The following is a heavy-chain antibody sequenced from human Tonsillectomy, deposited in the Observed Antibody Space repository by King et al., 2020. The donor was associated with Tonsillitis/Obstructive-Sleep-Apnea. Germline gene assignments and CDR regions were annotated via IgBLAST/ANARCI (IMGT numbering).Heavy chain of an antibody. V-gene: IGHV7-4-1*02. Sequence: VQLVESGSELKKPGASVKVSCKASGYTFSSNAMNWVRQAPGQGLEWMGGINTNTGNPTYAQGLTGRFVFSLDTSVITADLQISSLKAEDTAVYYCARGGVDIVVVPAAHDYYYSYIDVWGQGTTVTVSS. CDR2: INTNTGNP. D-gene: IGHD2-2*01. CDR1: GYTFSSNA. CDR3: ARGGVDIVVVPAAHDYYYSYIDV. J-gene: IGHJ6*03.